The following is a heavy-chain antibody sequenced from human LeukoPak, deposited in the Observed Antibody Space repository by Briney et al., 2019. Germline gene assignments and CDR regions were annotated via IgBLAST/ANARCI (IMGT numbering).Heavy chain of an antibody. Sequence: PGGSLRLSCAASGFTFSSYAVSWVRQAPGKGLEWVSAISGSGGSTYYADSVKGRFTISRDNSKNTLYLQMNSLRAEDTAVYYCAKFQWLVSDPIDYWGQGTLVTVSS. J-gene: IGHJ4*02. CDR3: AKFQWLVSDPIDY. CDR2: ISGSGGST. V-gene: IGHV3-23*01. D-gene: IGHD6-19*01. CDR1: GFTFSSYA.